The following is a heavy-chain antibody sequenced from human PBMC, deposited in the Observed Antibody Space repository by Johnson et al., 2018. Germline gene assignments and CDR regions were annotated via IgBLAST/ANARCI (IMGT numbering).Heavy chain of an antibody. CDR3: ARGLSRDNAFEI. Sequence: QVQLQESGSRLVKPSQTLSLTCAVSGGSISSGGYSWSWIRQSPGKGLEWIGYIYDIGSTDYNPSLKSRATISVDRSKNQFSLKLSSVIAADPAVYYCARGLSRDNAFEIWGQGTMVTVSS. V-gene: IGHV4-30-2*06. CDR2: IYDIGST. D-gene: IGHD3-16*02. J-gene: IGHJ3*02. CDR1: GGSISSGGYS.